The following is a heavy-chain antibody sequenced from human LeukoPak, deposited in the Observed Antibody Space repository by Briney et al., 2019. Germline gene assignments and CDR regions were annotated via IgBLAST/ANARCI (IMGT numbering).Heavy chain of an antibody. CDR1: GGSISSGSYY. V-gene: IGHV4-61*02. CDR3: ASSSSRRDAFDI. J-gene: IGHJ3*02. Sequence: SQTLSLTCTVPGGSISSGSYYWSWIRQPAGKGLEWIGRIYTSGSTNYNPSLKSRVTISVDTSKNQFSLKLSSVTAADTAVYYCASSSSRRDAFDIWGQGTMVTVSS. CDR2: IYTSGST.